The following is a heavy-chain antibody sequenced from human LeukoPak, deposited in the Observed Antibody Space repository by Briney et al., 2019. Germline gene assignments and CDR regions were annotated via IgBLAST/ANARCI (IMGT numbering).Heavy chain of an antibody. D-gene: IGHD6-6*01. V-gene: IGHV4-59*12. CDR2: IYYSGST. Sequence: SETLSLTCTVSGGSISSYYWSWIRQPPGKGLEWIGYIYYSGSTNYNPSLKSRVTISVDTSKNQFSLKLSSVTAADTAVYYCARGYKLLDGSSSFDYWGQGTLVTVSS. CDR3: ARGYKLLDGSSSFDY. CDR1: GGSISSYY. J-gene: IGHJ4*02.